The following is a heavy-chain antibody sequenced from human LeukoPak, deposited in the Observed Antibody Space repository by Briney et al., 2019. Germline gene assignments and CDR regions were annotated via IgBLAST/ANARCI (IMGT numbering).Heavy chain of an antibody. D-gene: IGHD3-3*01. CDR2: IIPIFGTA. V-gene: IGHV1-69*05. CDR1: GGTFSSYA. J-gene: IGHJ4*02. Sequence: SVKVSCKASGGTFSSYAISWVRQAPGQGLEWMGGIIPIFGTANYAQKFQGRVTIITDESTSTAYMELSSLRSEDTAVYYCARADRSGAAYYDFWSGYPLDYWGQGTLVTVSS. CDR3: ARADRSGAAYYDFWSGYPLDY.